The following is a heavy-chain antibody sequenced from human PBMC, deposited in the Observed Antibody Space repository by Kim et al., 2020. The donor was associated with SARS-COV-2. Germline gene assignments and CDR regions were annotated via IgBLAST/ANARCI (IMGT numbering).Heavy chain of an antibody. CDR3: ARRSAMVFYNWFDP. CDR2: IYSGGST. Sequence: GGSLRLSCAASGFTVSSNYMSWVRQAPGKGLEWVSVIYSGGSTYYADSVKGRFTISRDNSKNTLYLQMNSLRAEDTAVYYCARRSAMVFYNWFDPWGQGTLVTVSS. CDR1: GFTVSSNY. J-gene: IGHJ5*02. V-gene: IGHV3-66*02. D-gene: IGHD5-18*01.